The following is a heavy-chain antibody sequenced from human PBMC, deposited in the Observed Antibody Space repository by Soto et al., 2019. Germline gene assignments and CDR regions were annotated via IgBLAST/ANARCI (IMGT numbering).Heavy chain of an antibody. CDR2: IFDSGTT. CDR1: GGSITSDYSC. V-gene: IGHV4-30-4*01. CDR3: ARGPSGDKVHY. Sequence: QVQLQESGPGLVKPSQTLSLTCTVSGGSITSDYSCWSWIRQPPGEGLEWIGHIFDSGTTYTNPSRRSQVAISLDTSKNHFSRTLSSVTAADTAVYYCARGPSGDKVHYLGQGALVTVSS. D-gene: IGHD7-27*01. J-gene: IGHJ4*02.